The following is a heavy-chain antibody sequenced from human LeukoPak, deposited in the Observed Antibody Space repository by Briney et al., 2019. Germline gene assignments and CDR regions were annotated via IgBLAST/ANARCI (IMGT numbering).Heavy chain of an antibody. Sequence: GGSLRLSCAASGFTFSDYGMHWVRRAPGKGLEWVAFIRYDGSNKYYADSVKGRFTISRDSSKNTLYLQMNSLRAEDTAVYYCATYYYGSGRFGVDYWGQGTLVTVSS. CDR1: GFTFSDYG. J-gene: IGHJ4*02. V-gene: IGHV3-30*02. D-gene: IGHD3-10*01. CDR3: ATYYYGSGRFGVDY. CDR2: IRYDGSNK.